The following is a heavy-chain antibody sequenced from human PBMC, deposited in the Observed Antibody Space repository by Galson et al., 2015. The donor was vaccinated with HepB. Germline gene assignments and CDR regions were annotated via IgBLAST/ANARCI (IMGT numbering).Heavy chain of an antibody. CDR3: TLLQEHL. J-gene: IGHJ6*01. CDR1: GFTFNNYG. CDR2: ISQSGTYT. V-gene: IGHV3-21*05. Sequence: SLRLSCAASGFTFNNYGIHWVRQAPGKGLEWISYISQSGTYTNYADSVKGRFTISRDNAQNSLYLQINSLHQGPIGLPPGTLLQEHLWG.